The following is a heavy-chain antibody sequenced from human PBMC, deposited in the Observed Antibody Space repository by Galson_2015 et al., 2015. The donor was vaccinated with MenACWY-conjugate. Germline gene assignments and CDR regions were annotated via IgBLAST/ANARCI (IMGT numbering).Heavy chain of an antibody. V-gene: IGHV3-7*03. D-gene: IGHD1-26*01. CDR3: ARGPRGQLPGVDVDY. Sequence: SLRLSCAASGFTLSSYWMSWARQAPGKGLEWVASIKQDGNDKEYLDSVKGRFTISRDNARNSLYLQMNSLRAEDTAIYYCARGPRGQLPGVDVDYWGQGTLVTVSS. CDR1: GFTLSSYW. J-gene: IGHJ4*02. CDR2: IKQDGNDK.